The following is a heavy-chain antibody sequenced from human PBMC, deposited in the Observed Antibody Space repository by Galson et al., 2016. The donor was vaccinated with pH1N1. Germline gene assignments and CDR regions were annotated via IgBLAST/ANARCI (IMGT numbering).Heavy chain of an antibody. D-gene: IGHD2-21*02. CDR2: IKPNSGGT. CDR3: GRVAHGDCVGWFDA. V-gene: IGHV1-2*02. Sequence: SVKVSCKASGYTLIGYYINWLRQAPGPGLEWLGWIKPNSGGTNYAQKFQGRVTMTSDTSISTAYMALSRLRSDDTAVYFCGRVAHGDCVGWFDAWGQGTLVTVSS. CDR1: GYTLIGYY. J-gene: IGHJ5*02.